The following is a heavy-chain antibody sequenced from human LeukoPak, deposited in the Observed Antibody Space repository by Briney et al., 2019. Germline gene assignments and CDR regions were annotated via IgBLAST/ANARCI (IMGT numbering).Heavy chain of an antibody. CDR1: GFTFSSYA. D-gene: IGHD3-22*01. CDR3: AKAYSSGYYWDYYYYMDV. V-gene: IGHV3-23*01. CDR2: ISGSGGST. J-gene: IGHJ6*03. Sequence: PGGSLRLSCGASGFTFSSYAMSWVHQAPGNGLEWISAISGSGGSTYYADSVKGRFTISRDNSKNTLYLQMNSLRAEDTAVYYCAKAYSSGYYWDYYYYMDVWGKGTTVTVSS.